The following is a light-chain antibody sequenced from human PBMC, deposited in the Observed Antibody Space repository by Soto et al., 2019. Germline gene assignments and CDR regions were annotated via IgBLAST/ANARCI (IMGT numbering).Light chain of an antibody. CDR2: GAS. CDR1: QSVSSSY. J-gene: IGKJ3*01. Sequence: EIVLTQSPGTLSLSPGERATLSCRASQSVSSSYLAWYQQKPGQAPRLLIYGASSRATGIPDRFSGSGYGTDFTLTISRLEPADFAVYYWQQYGSSPLFTFGPGTKVYIK. CDR3: QQYGSSPLFT. V-gene: IGKV3-20*01.